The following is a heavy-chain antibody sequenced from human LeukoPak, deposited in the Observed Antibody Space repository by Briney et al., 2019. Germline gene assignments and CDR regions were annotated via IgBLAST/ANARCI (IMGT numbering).Heavy chain of an antibody. J-gene: IGHJ5*02. V-gene: IGHV1-18*04. CDR3: ARDPGVYSSGSYAPGWFDP. D-gene: IGHD6-19*01. CDR1: GYTFYTYG. Sequence: ASVKVSCKASGYTFYTYGLSWVRQAPGQGLEWMGWISPYSGHANYAQKLQGRVTMTTDTSTSTAYMELRRLRSDDTAMYYCARDPGVYSSGSYAPGWFDPWGQGSLVTVSS. CDR2: ISPYSGHA.